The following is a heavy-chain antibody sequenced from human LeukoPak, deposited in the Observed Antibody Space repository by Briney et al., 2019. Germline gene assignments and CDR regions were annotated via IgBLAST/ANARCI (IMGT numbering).Heavy chain of an antibody. Sequence: ASVKVSCKASGYTFTSYYMHWVRQAPGQGLEWMGWISAYNGNTNYAQKLQGRVTMTTDTSTSTAYMELRSLRSDDTAVYYCARAAAGTPHDYYYYGMDVWGQGTTVTVSS. CDR1: GYTFTSYY. V-gene: IGHV1-18*04. D-gene: IGHD6-13*01. CDR2: ISAYNGNT. CDR3: ARAAAGTPHDYYYYGMDV. J-gene: IGHJ6*02.